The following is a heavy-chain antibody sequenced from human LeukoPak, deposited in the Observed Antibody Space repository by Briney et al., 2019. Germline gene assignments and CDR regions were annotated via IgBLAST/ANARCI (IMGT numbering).Heavy chain of an antibody. CDR3: ARDPKGLLWFGEETY. CDR2: ISSSSSTI. J-gene: IGHJ4*02. CDR1: GFTFSSYS. D-gene: IGHD3-10*01. Sequence: GGSLRLSCAASGFTFSSYSMNWVRQAPGKGLEWVSYISSSSSTIYYADSVKGRFTISRDNAKNSLYLQMNSLRAEDTAVYYCARDPKGLLWFGEETYWGQGTLVTVSS. V-gene: IGHV3-48*01.